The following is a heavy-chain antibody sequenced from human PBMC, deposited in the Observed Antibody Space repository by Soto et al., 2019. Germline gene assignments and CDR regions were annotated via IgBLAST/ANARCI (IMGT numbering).Heavy chain of an antibody. D-gene: IGHD5-12*01. V-gene: IGHV3-11*01. CDR3: ARTYGGYPPLYYGMDV. Sequence: QVHLVESGGDLVKPGGSLRLSCAASGFTFSDYCMNWIRQAPGKGLDWVSSISSRDNTIYYADSVQGRFTISRDNAKNSLYLQMYSLRAEDTAVYYCARTYGGYPPLYYGMDVWGQGTTVTVSS. CDR1: GFTFSDYC. CDR2: ISSRDNTI. J-gene: IGHJ6*02.